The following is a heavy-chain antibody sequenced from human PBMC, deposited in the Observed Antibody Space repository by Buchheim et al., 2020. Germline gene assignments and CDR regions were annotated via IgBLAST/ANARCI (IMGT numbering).Heavy chain of an antibody. Sequence: EVQLVESGGGLVQPGRSLRLSCAASGFTFDDFAMHWVRQAPGKGLEWVSTLSWNSGAIGYADSVKGRFTISRDNAKNSLYLQMNSLRAEDTALYYCAKAPGTMILSSFDYWGQGTL. CDR2: LSWNSGAI. J-gene: IGHJ4*02. V-gene: IGHV3-9*01. CDR1: GFTFDDFA. CDR3: AKAPGTMILSSFDY. D-gene: IGHD3-22*01.